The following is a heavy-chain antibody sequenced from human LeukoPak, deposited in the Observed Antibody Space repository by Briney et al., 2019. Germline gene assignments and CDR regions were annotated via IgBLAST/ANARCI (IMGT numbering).Heavy chain of an antibody. CDR1: GFTFSSYG. D-gene: IGHD3/OR15-3a*01. CDR2: ISGSGGST. CDR3: AKVWTAYSDDYFDY. V-gene: IGHV3-23*01. J-gene: IGHJ4*02. Sequence: PGGSLRLSCAASGFTFSSYGMSWVRQAPGKGLECVSSISGSGGSTNHAASVKGRFTISRDNSKNTLYLQMNSLRAEDTAVYYCAKVWTAYSDDYFDYWGQGTLVTVSS.